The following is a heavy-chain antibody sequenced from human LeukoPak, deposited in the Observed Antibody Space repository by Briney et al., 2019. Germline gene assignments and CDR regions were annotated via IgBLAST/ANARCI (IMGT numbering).Heavy chain of an antibody. Sequence: GESLKISCQGSGYSFTSYWIGWVRQIPGKGLEWMGIIYPGDSDTTYSPSFQGQVTISADKSISTAYLQWSSLKASDTAMYYCARSRGSYPKGNWFDPWGQGTLVTVSS. CDR2: IYPGDSDT. CDR1: GYSFTSYW. J-gene: IGHJ5*02. D-gene: IGHD1-26*01. V-gene: IGHV5-51*01. CDR3: ARSRGSYPKGNWFDP.